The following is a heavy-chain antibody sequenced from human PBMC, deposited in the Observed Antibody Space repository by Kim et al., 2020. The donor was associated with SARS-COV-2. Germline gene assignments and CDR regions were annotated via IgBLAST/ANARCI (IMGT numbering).Heavy chain of an antibody. CDR3: AKLPAHPDIVVVPADYYYYYGMDV. Sequence: GGSLRLSCAASGFTFSSYAMSWVRQAPGKGLEWVSAISGSGGSTYYADSVKGRFTISRDNSKNTLYLQMNSLRAEDTAVYYCAKLPAHPDIVVVPADYYYYYGMDVWGQGTTVTVSS. CDR2: ISGSGGST. D-gene: IGHD2-2*01. CDR1: GFTFSSYA. V-gene: IGHV3-23*01. J-gene: IGHJ6*02.